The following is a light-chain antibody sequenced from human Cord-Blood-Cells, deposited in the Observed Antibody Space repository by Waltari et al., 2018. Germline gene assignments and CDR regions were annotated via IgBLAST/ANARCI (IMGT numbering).Light chain of an antibody. CDR1: QSGSSN. CDR2: GAS. V-gene: IGKV3-15*01. J-gene: IGKJ1*01. CDR3: QQYNNWPRT. Sequence: EIVLTPSPATLSVSPGERATLSRRASQSGSSNLAWYQQKPGQAPRLLIYGASTRAPCIPARFSGSGSGTEFTLTISSLQSEDFAVYYCQQYNNWPRTFGQGTKVEIK.